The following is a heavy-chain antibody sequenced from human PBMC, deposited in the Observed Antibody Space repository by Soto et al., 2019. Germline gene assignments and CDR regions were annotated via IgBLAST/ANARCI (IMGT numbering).Heavy chain of an antibody. CDR1: GFTFSTYS. CDR3: ARVGSLITV. CDR2: ISYTSTYI. J-gene: IGHJ4*02. V-gene: IGHV3-21*01. Sequence: PVGSLRLSCAASGFTFSTYSMNWVRQAPGKGLEWVSSISYTSTYIYYADSVKGRFTISRDNAKNSLFLQMNSLRAEDTAVYYCARVGSLITVWGQGTLVTVSS. D-gene: IGHD3-10*01.